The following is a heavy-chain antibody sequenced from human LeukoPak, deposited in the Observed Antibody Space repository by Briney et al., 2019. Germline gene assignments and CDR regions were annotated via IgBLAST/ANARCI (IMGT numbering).Heavy chain of an antibody. CDR1: GGSISSDH. J-gene: IGHJ4*02. D-gene: IGHD5-24*01. Sequence: PSETLSLTCSVSGGSISSDHWNWIRQTPGKGLEWIGCIYYSGRTYYNPSLKSRVTISVDMSKNQFSLKLNSVTAADTAIYYCARGSGAPTITPFDYWGQGTLVTVSS. V-gene: IGHV4-59*01. CDR3: ARGSGAPTITPFDY. CDR2: IYYSGRT.